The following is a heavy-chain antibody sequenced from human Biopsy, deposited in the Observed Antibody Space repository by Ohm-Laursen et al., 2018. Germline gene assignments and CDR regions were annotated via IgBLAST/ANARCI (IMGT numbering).Heavy chain of an antibody. J-gene: IGHJ4*02. Sequence: SLRLSCAAPGLTFTTALMSWVRQAPGKGLGWVGRIKSKTDGGTIDYAASVKGRIIISRDDSKKTVYLQMNNLKTEDTGVYYCTTYQYWGQGTLVTVSS. CDR3: TTYQY. V-gene: IGHV3-15*01. D-gene: IGHD3-16*02. CDR1: GLTFTTAL. CDR2: IKSKTDGGTI.